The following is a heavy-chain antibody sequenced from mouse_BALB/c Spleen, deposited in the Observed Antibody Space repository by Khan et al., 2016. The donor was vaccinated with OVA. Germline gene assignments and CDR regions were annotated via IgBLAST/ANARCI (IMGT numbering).Heavy chain of an antibody. Sequence: QVRLQQSGAELAKPGASVKMSCKASGYTFLNYWILWVKQRPGQGLEWIGYINPSTGYTEYNQNFKDKATLTADKSSSTAYMQLSSLTSEDSAVYYCARMGLRWDFDYWGQGTTLTVSS. D-gene: IGHD1-1*01. V-gene: IGHV1-7*01. CDR1: GYTFLNYW. J-gene: IGHJ2*01. CDR2: INPSTGYT. CDR3: ARMGLRWDFDY.